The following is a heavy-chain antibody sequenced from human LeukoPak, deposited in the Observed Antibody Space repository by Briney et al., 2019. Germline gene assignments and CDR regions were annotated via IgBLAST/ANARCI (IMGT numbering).Heavy chain of an antibody. J-gene: IGHJ4*02. CDR3: ARPKYSSSPAWAFDY. CDR2: IYPGDSDT. Sequence: GESLKISCRSSGYTFTNYWIGWVRQMPGKGLEWMGIIYPGDSDTTYSPSFQGQVTISADKSINTAYLQWSSLKASDTAMYYCARPKYSSSPAWAFDYWGQGTLVTVSS. D-gene: IGHD6-6*01. CDR1: GYTFTNYW. V-gene: IGHV5-51*01.